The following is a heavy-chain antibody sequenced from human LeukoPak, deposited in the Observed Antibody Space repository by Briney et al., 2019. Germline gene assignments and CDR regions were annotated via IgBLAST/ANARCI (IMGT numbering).Heavy chain of an antibody. J-gene: IGHJ4*02. Sequence: SETLSLTCTVSGGSISGSGYFWGWIRQHPGKGLEWIGYIYYSGSTYYNPSLKSRVTISVDTSKNQFSLKLSSVTAADTAVYYCAREAYGSGSYYKDYWGQGTLVTVSS. CDR3: AREAYGSGSYYKDY. D-gene: IGHD3-10*01. V-gene: IGHV4-31*03. CDR1: GGSISGSGYF. CDR2: IYYSGST.